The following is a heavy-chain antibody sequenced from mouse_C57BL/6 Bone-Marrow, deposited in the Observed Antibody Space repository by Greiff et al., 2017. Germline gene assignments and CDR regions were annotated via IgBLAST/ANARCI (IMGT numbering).Heavy chain of an antibody. CDR1: GYAFTNYL. Sequence: VKLMESGAELVRPGTSVKVSCKASGYAFTNYLIEWVKQRPGQGLEWIGVINPGSGGTNYNEKFKGKATLTADKSSSTAYMQLSSLTSEDSAVYFCARSDYGSDYWGQGTTLTVSS. CDR3: ARSDYGSDY. CDR2: INPGSGGT. J-gene: IGHJ2*01. V-gene: IGHV1-54*01. D-gene: IGHD1-1*01.